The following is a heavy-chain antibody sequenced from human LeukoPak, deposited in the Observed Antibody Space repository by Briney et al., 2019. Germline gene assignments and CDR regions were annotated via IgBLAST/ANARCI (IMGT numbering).Heavy chain of an antibody. CDR3: ARLVSLLGATTDAFDI. V-gene: IGHV1-18*01. D-gene: IGHD1-26*01. CDR1: GYTFTSYG. CDR2: ISAYNGNT. J-gene: IGHJ3*02. Sequence: GASVKVSCKASGYTFTSYGISWVRQAPGQGLEWMGWISAYNGNTNYAQKLQGRVTMTTDTSTSTAYMERRSLRSDDTAVYYCARLVSLLGATTDAFDIWGQGTMVTVSS.